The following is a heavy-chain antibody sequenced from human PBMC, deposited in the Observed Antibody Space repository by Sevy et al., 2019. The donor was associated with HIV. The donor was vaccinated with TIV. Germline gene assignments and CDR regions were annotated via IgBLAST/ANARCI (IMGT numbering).Heavy chain of an antibody. CDR2: IKKDGTDK. CDR1: GFTFSNHW. Sequence: GESLKISCAVSGFTFSNHWMTWVRQAPGKGLERVANIKKDGTDKFYVDSVMGRFSISRDNAKDLLYLQMNSLRVEDTAVYYCARDRRVEYGGSDYWGQGTLVTVSS. D-gene: IGHD3-10*01. CDR3: ARDRRVEYGGSDY. V-gene: IGHV3-7*03. J-gene: IGHJ4*02.